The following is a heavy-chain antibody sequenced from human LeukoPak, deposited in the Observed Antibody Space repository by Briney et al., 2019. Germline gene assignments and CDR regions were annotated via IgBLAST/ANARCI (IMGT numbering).Heavy chain of an antibody. CDR1: GFTFSSYS. CDR3: AKTLHYYDSSGYYAPNWFDP. V-gene: IGHV3-21*01. J-gene: IGHJ5*02. D-gene: IGHD3-22*01. CDR2: ISSSSSYI. Sequence: KSGGSLRLSCAASGFTFSSYSMNWVRQAPGKGLEWVSSISSSSSYIYYADSATGRFTISRDNAKNSLYLQMNSLRAEDTAVYYCAKTLHYYDSSGYYAPNWFDPWGQGTLVTVSS.